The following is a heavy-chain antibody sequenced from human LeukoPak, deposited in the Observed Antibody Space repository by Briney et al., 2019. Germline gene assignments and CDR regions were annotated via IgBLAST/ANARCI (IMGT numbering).Heavy chain of an antibody. CDR1: GYTFTSYG. V-gene: IGHV1-18*01. CDR3: AREGGGLAARSWFDP. CDR2: ISAYNGNT. Sequence: ASVKVSCKTSGYTFTSYGISWVRQAPGQGLEWMGWISAYNGNTNYAQKLQGRVTMTTDTSTSTAYMELRSLRSDDTAVYYCAREGGGLAARSWFDPWGQGTLVTVSS. D-gene: IGHD6-6*01. J-gene: IGHJ5*02.